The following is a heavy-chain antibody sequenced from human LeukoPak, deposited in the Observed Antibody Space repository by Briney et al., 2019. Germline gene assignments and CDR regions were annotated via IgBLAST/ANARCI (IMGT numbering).Heavy chain of an antibody. J-gene: IGHJ4*02. CDR1: GFTFNAYW. Sequence: GGSLRLSCAASGFTFNAYWMHWVRQAPGKGLVWVSRITSGGSDTTYADSVKGRFTMSRDNAKNTLYLQMNGLRAEDTAVYYCARDARYTPDYWGQGTLVTVSS. V-gene: IGHV3-74*01. CDR2: ITSGGSDT. D-gene: IGHD1-14*01. CDR3: ARDARYTPDY.